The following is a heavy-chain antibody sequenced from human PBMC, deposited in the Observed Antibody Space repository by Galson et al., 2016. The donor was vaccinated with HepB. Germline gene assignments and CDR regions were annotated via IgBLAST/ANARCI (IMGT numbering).Heavy chain of an antibody. J-gene: IGHJ4*02. CDR1: GYTSTSYY. Sequence: SVKVSCKASGYTSTSYYMHWVRQAPGQGLEWMGIIHPSGGSTSYPQKFQGRVTMTRDTSTSTVYMELSRLTSEDTAVYYCAREQVPAAIAYWGQGTLVTVSS. CDR2: IHPSGGST. CDR3: AREQVPAAIAY. D-gene: IGHD2-2*02. V-gene: IGHV1-46*03.